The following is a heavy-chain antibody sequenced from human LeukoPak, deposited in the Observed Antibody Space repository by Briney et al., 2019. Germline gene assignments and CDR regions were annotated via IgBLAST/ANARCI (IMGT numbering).Heavy chain of an antibody. J-gene: IGHJ5*02. CDR3: ARGHYCGSGSYGFDP. V-gene: IGHV4-34*01. Sequence: SETLSLTCAVYGGSFSGYYWSWIRQPPGKGLEWIGEINHSGSTNYNPSLKSRVTISVDTSKNQFSLKLSSVTAADTAVYYCARGHYCGSGSYGFDPWGQGTLVTVSS. CDR1: GGSFSGYY. CDR2: INHSGST. D-gene: IGHD3-10*01.